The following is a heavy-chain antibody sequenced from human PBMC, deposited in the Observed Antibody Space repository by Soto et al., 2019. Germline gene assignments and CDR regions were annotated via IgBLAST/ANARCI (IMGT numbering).Heavy chain of an antibody. CDR3: ARGAGIFGVVAFDS. V-gene: IGHV1-69*01. CDR2: FFPVLGSV. Sequence: QVQLVQSGAEVRNPGSSVKVSCKASGDTLGSFTITWVRQAPGQGLEWRGGFFPVLGSVFYPQKFQGRVTITADESTSTAYMELTSLRSEDTAVFYCARGAGIFGVVAFDSWGQGTLVNVSS. J-gene: IGHJ4*02. CDR1: GDTLGSFT. D-gene: IGHD3-3*01.